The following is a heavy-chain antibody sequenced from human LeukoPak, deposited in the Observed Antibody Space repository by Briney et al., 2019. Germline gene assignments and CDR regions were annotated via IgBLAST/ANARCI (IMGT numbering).Heavy chain of an antibody. CDR2: ISARAGTI. D-gene: IGHD3-22*01. J-gene: IGHJ6*02. CDR1: GFGFGQYE. V-gene: IGHV3-48*03. CDR3: AKDFPHYYEVPHGMDV. Sequence: GGPLRLSCAASGFGFGQYEMNWVRQAPGKGLEWIAYISARAGTIYYGDSAEGRFTISRDDAKNSLYLQMNGLRVEDTAIYYCAKDFPHYYEVPHGMDVWGQGTTVTV.